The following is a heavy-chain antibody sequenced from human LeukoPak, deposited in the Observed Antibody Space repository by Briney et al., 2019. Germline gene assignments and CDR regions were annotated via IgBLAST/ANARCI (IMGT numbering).Heavy chain of an antibody. CDR3: TGGSGWYSPDY. V-gene: IGHV3-73*01. D-gene: IGHD6-19*01. CDR1: GFTFSSYG. J-gene: IGHJ4*02. Sequence: PGGSLRLSCAASGFTFSSYGMNWVRQAPGKGLEWVGHIRGKTNSYATAYAASVRGRFTISRDDSKNTAYLQMNSLKTEDTAVYYCTGGSGWYSPDYWGQGTLVTVSS. CDR2: IRGKTNSYAT.